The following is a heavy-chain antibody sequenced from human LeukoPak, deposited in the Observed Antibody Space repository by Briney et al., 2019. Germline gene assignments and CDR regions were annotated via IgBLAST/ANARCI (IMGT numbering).Heavy chain of an antibody. Sequence: PSQTLSLTCTVSGGSISSGGYYWSWIRQHPGKGLEWIGYIYYSGSTYYNPSLKSRVTISVDTSKNQFSLKLSSVTAADTAVYYCARVLSGSYYRGLNNWFDPWGQGTLVTVSS. J-gene: IGHJ5*02. CDR2: IYYSGST. D-gene: IGHD1-26*01. CDR1: GGSISSGGYY. CDR3: ARVLSGSYYRGLNNWFDP. V-gene: IGHV4-31*03.